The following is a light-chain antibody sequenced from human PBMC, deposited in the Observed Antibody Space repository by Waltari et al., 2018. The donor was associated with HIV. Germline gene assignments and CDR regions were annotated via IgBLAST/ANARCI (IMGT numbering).Light chain of an antibody. CDR2: RND. CDR3: ASWDDGLRGHV. CDR1: SSTIGSNV. Sequence: SALTQPPSLSAPPGQRPTIPFSGNSSTIGSNVVFWYPQLPGMAPSLLVYRNDQRPSGVGERFSGSRSGASASLAILGLRVEDEADYYCASWDDGLRGHVFGSGTSVSV. V-gene: IGLV1-47*01. J-gene: IGLJ1*01.